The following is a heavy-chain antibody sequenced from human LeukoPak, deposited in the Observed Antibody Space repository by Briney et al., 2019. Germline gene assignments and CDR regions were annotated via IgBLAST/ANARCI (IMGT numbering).Heavy chain of an antibody. V-gene: IGHV4-39*01. CDR2: IYYGGST. D-gene: IGHD5-12*01. J-gene: IGHJ4*02. Sequence: SETLSLTCTVSGGSISSSSYYWAWIRQTPGKGLEWIGSIYYGGSTYYNPSLKSRVTISADTSKNQFSLKLTSVTAADTAVYFCARRVIVATIDYWGQGTLATVSS. CDR3: ARRVIVATIDY. CDR1: GGSISSSSYY.